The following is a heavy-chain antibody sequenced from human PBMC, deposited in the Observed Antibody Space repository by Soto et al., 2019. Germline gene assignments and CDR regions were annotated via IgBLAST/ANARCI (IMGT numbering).Heavy chain of an antibody. Sequence: GSGPTLVNPTQTLTLTCTFSGFSLSTSGMCVSWIRQPPGKALEWLARIDWDDDKYYSTSLKTRLTISKDTSKNQVVLTMTNMDPVDTATYYCARIRLGSSRYYFDYWGQGTLVTVSS. V-gene: IGHV2-70*11. J-gene: IGHJ4*02. CDR3: ARIRLGSSRYYFDY. CDR2: IDWDDDK. D-gene: IGHD5-12*01. CDR1: GFSLSTSGMC.